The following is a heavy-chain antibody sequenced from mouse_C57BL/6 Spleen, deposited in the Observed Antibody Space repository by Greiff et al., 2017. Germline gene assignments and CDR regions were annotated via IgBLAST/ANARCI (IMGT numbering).Heavy chain of an antibody. D-gene: IGHD1-1*01. V-gene: IGHV1-64*01. CDR2: IHPNSGST. CDR3: ASYYGSSRYFDV. J-gene: IGHJ1*03. Sequence: QVQLQQPGAELVKPGASVKLSCKASGYTFTSYWMHWVKQRPGQGLEWIGMIHPNSGSTNYNEKFKSKATLTVDKSSSPAYMQLSSLTSEDSAVYYCASYYGSSRYFDVWGTGTTVTVSS. CDR1: GYTFTSYW.